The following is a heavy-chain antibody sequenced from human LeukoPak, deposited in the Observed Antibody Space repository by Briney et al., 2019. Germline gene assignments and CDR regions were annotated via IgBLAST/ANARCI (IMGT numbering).Heavy chain of an antibody. J-gene: IGHJ6*02. D-gene: IGHD1-1*01. V-gene: IGHV1-69*13. CDR2: IIPIFGTA. CDR3: ANRRRASRGYGMDV. Sequence: ASVKVSCKASGGTFSSYDISWVRQAPGQGLEWMGGIIPIFGTANYAQKLQGRVTITADESTSTAYMELSSLRSEDTAVYYCANRRRASRGYGMDVWGQGITVTVSS. CDR1: GGTFSSYD.